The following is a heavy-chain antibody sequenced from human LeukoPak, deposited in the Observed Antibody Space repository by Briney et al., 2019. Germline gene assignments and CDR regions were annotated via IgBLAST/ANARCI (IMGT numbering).Heavy chain of an antibody. J-gene: IGHJ3*02. CDR1: GFTFSSYS. Sequence: GGSLRLSCAASGFTFSSYSMNWVRQAPGKGLEWVSSISSSSSYIYYADSVKGRFTISRDNAKNSLYLQMNSLRAEDTAVYYCARDILTNQAPDAFDIWGQGTMVTVSS. CDR3: ARDILTNQAPDAFDI. V-gene: IGHV3-21*01. CDR2: ISSSSSYI. D-gene: IGHD2-8*01.